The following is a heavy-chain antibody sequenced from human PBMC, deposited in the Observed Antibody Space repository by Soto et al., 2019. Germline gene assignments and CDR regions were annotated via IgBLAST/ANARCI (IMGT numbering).Heavy chain of an antibody. Sequence: QVQLQQWGAGLLKPSETLSLTCAVYGGSFSGYYWSWLRQPPGKGLECIGESNHRGRTNYNPSLKRRVTISVDPSKNHFSLKLSSVTAADTAVYYCARDCYNWGGMDVWGQGTTVTVPS. D-gene: IGHD2-21*01. V-gene: IGHV4-34*01. J-gene: IGHJ6*02. CDR2: SNHRGRT. CDR1: GGSFSGYY. CDR3: ARDCYNWGGMDV.